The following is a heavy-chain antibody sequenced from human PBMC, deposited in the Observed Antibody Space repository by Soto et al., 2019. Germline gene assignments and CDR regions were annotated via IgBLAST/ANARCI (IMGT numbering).Heavy chain of an antibody. Sequence: QVQLVESGGGVVQPGTSLRLSCAASGFAFSTYAMYWVRQAPGEGLEWVAVISYDGNSNYYTDSVKGRFTISRDNSKNTLYLQMNSLRPGDTALYYCERDSVAAAGVSWAGNRLDPWGQGTLVIVSS. CDR2: ISYDGNSN. CDR1: GFAFSTYA. V-gene: IGHV3-30*04. D-gene: IGHD6-13*01. J-gene: IGHJ5*02. CDR3: ERDSVAAAGVSWAGNRLDP.